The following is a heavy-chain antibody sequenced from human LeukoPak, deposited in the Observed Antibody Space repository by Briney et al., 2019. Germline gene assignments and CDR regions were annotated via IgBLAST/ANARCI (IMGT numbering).Heavy chain of an antibody. CDR2: ISGSGGDT. CDR3: ARPYYDILTGYYLHYFDY. D-gene: IGHD3-9*01. V-gene: IGHV3-23*01. J-gene: IGHJ4*02. Sequence: GGSLRLSCAASGFTFSSYAMSWVRQAPGKGLEWVSSISGSGGDTHYADSVKGRFSISRDNSKNTLYLQMNSLRAEDTAVYYCARPYYDILTGYYLHYFDYWGQGTLVTVSS. CDR1: GFTFSSYA.